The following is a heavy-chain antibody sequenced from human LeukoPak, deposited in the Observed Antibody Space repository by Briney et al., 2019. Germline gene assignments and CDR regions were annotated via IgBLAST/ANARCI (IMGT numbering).Heavy chain of an antibody. Sequence: SETLSLTCTVSGGSISSYYWSWIRQPPGKGLEWIGYFYYSGSTNYNPSLKSRVTISVDTSKNQFSLKLSSVTAADTAVYYCARVSIGDDAFDIWGQGTMVTVSS. V-gene: IGHV4-59*01. CDR3: ARVSIGDDAFDI. CDR2: FYYSGST. J-gene: IGHJ3*02. D-gene: IGHD2-21*01. CDR1: GGSISSYY.